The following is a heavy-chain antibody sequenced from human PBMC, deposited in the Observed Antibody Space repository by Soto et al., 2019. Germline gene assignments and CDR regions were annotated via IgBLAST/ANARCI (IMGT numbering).Heavy chain of an antibody. V-gene: IGHV3-23*01. CDR3: AKESTYYDLWSGYYRSVNYFDY. Sequence: EVQLLESGGGLVQPGGSLRLSCAASGFTFSSYAMSWVRQAPGKGLEWVSAISGSGGSTYYADSVKGRFTISRDNSKNTLYLQMNSLRAADTAVYYCAKESTYYDLWSGYYRSVNYFDYWGQGTLVTVSS. CDR2: ISGSGGST. J-gene: IGHJ4*02. D-gene: IGHD3-3*01. CDR1: GFTFSSYA.